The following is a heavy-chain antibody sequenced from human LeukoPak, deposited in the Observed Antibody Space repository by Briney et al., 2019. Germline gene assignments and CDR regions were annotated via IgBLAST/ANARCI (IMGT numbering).Heavy chain of an antibody. Sequence: SETLSLTCAVSGGSISSGGYSWSWIRQPPGKGLEWIGYIYHSGSTYYNPSLKSRVTISVDRSKNQFSLKLSSVTAADTAVYYCARAPDYSNYVNYYYGMDVWGQGTTVTVSS. J-gene: IGHJ6*02. V-gene: IGHV4-30-2*01. CDR2: IYHSGST. CDR1: GGSISSGGYS. CDR3: ARAPDYSNYVNYYYGMDV. D-gene: IGHD4-4*01.